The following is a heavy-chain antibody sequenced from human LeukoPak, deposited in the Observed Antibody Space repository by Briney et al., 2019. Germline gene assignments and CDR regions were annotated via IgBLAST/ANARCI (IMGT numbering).Heavy chain of an antibody. CDR1: GVSISSYY. Sequence: SENLSLTCTVSGVSISSYYWSWIRQPAGKGLEWIGRIYTSGSTNYNPSLKSRVTMSVDTSKNQFSLKLSSVTAADTAVYYCARERVTMVRGVIVIYYGMDVWGQGTTVTVSS. D-gene: IGHD3-10*01. CDR2: IYTSGST. CDR3: ARERVTMVRGVIVIYYGMDV. V-gene: IGHV4-4*07. J-gene: IGHJ6*02.